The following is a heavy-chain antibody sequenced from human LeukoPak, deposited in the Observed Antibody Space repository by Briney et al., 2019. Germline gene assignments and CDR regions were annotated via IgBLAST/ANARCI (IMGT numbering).Heavy chain of an antibody. CDR3: ATGVLWFGEPTEQVSSDAFDI. D-gene: IGHD3-10*01. Sequence: GASVKVSCKVSGYTLTELSMHWVRQAPGKGLEWMGGFDPEDGETIYAQKFQGRVTMTEDTSTDTAYMELSSLRSEDTAVYYCATGVLWFGEPTEQVSSDAFDIWGQGTMVTVSS. V-gene: IGHV1-24*01. CDR2: FDPEDGET. J-gene: IGHJ3*02. CDR1: GYTLTELS.